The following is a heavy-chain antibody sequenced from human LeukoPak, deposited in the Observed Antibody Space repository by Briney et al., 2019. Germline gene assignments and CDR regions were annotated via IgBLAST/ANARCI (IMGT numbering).Heavy chain of an antibody. CDR1: GFTLDDYA. D-gene: IGHD3-10*01. Sequence: GGSLRLSCAASGFTLDDYAMPWVRHAPGKGLEWVSGISWNSGSVVYADSVKGRFTISRDNAKNSLYLQMNSLRAEDTALYYCAKESLWFGIWGQGTLVTVSS. V-gene: IGHV3-9*01. J-gene: IGHJ4*02. CDR3: AKESLWFGI. CDR2: ISWNSGSV.